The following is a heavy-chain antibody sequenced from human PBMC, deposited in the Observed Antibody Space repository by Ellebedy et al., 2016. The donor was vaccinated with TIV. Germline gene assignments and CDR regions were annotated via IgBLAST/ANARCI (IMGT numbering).Heavy chain of an antibody. J-gene: IGHJ4*02. CDR3: VRALKYCGGDCTYKFDF. V-gene: IGHV2-26*01. Sequence: SGPTLVKPKETLTLTCTVSGFSLTNIIMGVSWIRQPPGKALEWLAHISSNDEKYYSTSLEARLSISKDTAKSQVVLTVANMDPVDTATYYCVRALKYCGGDCTYKFDFWGQGALVTVSS. CDR2: ISSNDEK. CDR1: GFSLTNIIMG. D-gene: IGHD2-21*02.